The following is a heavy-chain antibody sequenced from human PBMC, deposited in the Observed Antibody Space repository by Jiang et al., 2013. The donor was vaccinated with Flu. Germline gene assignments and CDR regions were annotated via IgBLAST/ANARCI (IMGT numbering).Heavy chain of an antibody. D-gene: IGHD2-15*01. V-gene: IGHV4-59*08. CDR3: TRLSCSFGSCYEAF. CDR2: KYYTGASNY. Sequence: GLVKPSETLSLTCIVSSGSMSGYYWSWIRQPPGKGLEWIGYKYYTGASNYNYNPSLQSRVTISVDTSKNQISLHLTSVTAADTAVYYCTRLSCSFGSCYEAFWGPGLLVTVSS. J-gene: IGHJ4*02. CDR1: SGSMSGYY.